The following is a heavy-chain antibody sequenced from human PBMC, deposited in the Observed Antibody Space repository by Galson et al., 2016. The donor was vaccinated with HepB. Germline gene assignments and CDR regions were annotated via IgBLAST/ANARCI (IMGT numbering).Heavy chain of an antibody. J-gene: IGHJ5*02. CDR1: GDSISSSHW. CDR2: INHSGSS. CDR3: ARNPYSSGWYWFDP. Sequence: SETLSLTCAVSGDSISSSHWWSWVRQPPGNGLEWIGEINHSGSSNYNPSLESRVTISVDKSKNHFSLRLTSVTAADTAVYYCARNPYSSGWYWFDPWGQGTLVTVSS. V-gene: IGHV4-4*02. D-gene: IGHD6-19*01.